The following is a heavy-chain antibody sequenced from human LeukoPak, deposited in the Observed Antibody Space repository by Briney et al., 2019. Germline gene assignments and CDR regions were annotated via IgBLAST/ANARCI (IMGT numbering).Heavy chain of an antibody. D-gene: IGHD3-3*01. CDR3: ARRAYDFWSGYYQYYFDY. CDR2: IYYSGST. J-gene: IGHJ4*02. CDR1: GGSISSGDYY. Sequence: SQTLSLTCTVSGGSISSGDYYWSWIRQPPGKGLEWIGYIYYSGSTYYNPSLKSRVTISVDTSKNQFSLKLSSVTAADTAVYYCARRAYDFWSGYYQYYFDYWGQGTLVTVSS. V-gene: IGHV4-30-4*08.